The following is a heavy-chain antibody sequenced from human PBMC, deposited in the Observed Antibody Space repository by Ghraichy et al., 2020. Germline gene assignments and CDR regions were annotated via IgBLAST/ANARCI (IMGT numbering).Heavy chain of an antibody. CDR2: INWNSDDV. CDR1: GFTFNDFA. D-gene: IGHD3-10*01. Sequence: GGSLRVSCAASGFTFNDFAMHWVRQTPGKGLEWVSGINWNSDDVGYVDSVKGRFSISRDNAKNSLFLQMHSLRPEDTGFYYCAKGRGFAFGIDAFEMWGQGTAVTVSS. J-gene: IGHJ3*02. V-gene: IGHV3-9*01. CDR3: AKGRGFAFGIDAFEM.